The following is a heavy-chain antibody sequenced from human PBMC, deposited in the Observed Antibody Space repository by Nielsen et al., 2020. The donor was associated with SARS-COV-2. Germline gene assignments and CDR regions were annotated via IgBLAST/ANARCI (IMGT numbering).Heavy chain of an antibody. D-gene: IGHD6-13*01. Sequence: SQTLSPTRILSAASISSSSYYWGWIRHPPGKGLEWIGSIYSSGSPYYNPSLKSPFTISVDTSKNQFSLKLSSVTAADTAVYYCARRFGYSSSWYSGDAFDIWGQGTMVTVSS. J-gene: IGHJ3*02. CDR3: ARRFGYSSSWYSGDAFDI. V-gene: IGHV4-39*01. CDR1: AASISSSSYY. CDR2: IYSSGSP.